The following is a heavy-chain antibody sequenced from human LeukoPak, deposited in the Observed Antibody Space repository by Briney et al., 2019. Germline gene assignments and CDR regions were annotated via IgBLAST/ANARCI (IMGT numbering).Heavy chain of an antibody. CDR2: INHSGST. V-gene: IGHV4-34*01. D-gene: IGHD3-3*01. CDR1: GGSFSGYY. Sequence: PSETLSLTCAVYGGSFSGYYWSWIRQPPGKGLEWIGEINHSGSTNYNPSLKSRGTISVDTSKNQFSLKLSSVTAADTAVYYCARGRTYYDFWSGQGGWFDPWGQGTLVTVSS. CDR3: ARGRTYYDFWSGQGGWFDP. J-gene: IGHJ5*02.